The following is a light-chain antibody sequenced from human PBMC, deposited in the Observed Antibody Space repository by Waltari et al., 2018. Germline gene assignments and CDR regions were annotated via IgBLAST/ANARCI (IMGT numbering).Light chain of an antibody. CDR1: QNLLWSYNFKTC. V-gene: IGKV4-1*01. J-gene: IGKJ2*01. CDR2: WAS. Sequence: DVLMTQSPDSLAVSLGERATINCKSRQNLLWSYNFKTCLSWYNQKPGQPPKILIYWASTREAGVPDRLSGGGSGADFTLTIIGLQAEDVSVYYCQQYYSTPSTFGQGTELKIK. CDR3: QQYYSTPST.